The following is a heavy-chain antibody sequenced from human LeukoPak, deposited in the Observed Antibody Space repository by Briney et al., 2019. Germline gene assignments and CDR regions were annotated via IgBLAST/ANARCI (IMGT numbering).Heavy chain of an antibody. CDR3: TPRLAYCGGDCYS. CDR2: IKSKTDGGTT. CDR1: GFTFSNAW. V-gene: IGHV3-15*01. J-gene: IGHJ5*02. D-gene: IGHD2-21*02. Sequence: GGSLRLSCAASGFTFSNAWMSWVRQAPGKGLEWVGRIKSKTDGGTTDYAAPVKGRFTISRDDSKNTLYLQMNGLKTEDTAVYYCTPRLAYCGGDCYSWGQGTLVTVSS.